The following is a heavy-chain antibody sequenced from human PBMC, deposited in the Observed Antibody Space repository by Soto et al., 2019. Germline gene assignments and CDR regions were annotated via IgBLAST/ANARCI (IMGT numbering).Heavy chain of an antibody. D-gene: IGHD1-1*01. CDR3: ARTEDILGTILND. V-gene: IGHV3-23*01. CDR1: GFTFSSYA. Sequence: LSLSFAASGFTFSSYAMSWVRQAPGKGLEWVSAISGSGGSTYYADSVKGRFTISRDNAQNSLSLQMNSLRAEDTAVYYCARTEDILGTILNDWGQGILVTVSS. CDR2: ISGSGGST. J-gene: IGHJ4*02.